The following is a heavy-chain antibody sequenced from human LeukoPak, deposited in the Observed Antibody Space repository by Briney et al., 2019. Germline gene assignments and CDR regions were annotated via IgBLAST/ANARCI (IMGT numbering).Heavy chain of an antibody. CDR1: GGSISGGSYY. J-gene: IGHJ4*02. CDR3: ARVLGSSWYYFDY. D-gene: IGHD6-13*01. CDR2: IYTSGST. V-gene: IGHV4-61*02. Sequence: PSETLSLTCTVSGGSISGGSYYWSWIRQPAGRGLEWIGRIYTSGSTDYNPSLESRATISVDTSKNQFSLELSSVTAADTAVYYCARVLGSSWYYFDYWGQGTLVTVSS.